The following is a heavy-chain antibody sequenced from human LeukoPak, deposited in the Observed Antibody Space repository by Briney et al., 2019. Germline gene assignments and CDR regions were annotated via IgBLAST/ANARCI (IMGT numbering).Heavy chain of an antibody. CDR2: IYSGGST. D-gene: IGHD1-26*01. V-gene: IGHV3-53*01. CDR3: ARNWGARFDP. CDR1: GFTFSSYA. J-gene: IGHJ5*02. Sequence: GGSLRLSCAASGFTFSSYAMSWVRQAPGKGLEWVSVIYSGGSTYYADSVKGRFTISRDNSKNTLYLQMNSLRAEDTAVYYCARNWGARFDPWGQGTLVTVSS.